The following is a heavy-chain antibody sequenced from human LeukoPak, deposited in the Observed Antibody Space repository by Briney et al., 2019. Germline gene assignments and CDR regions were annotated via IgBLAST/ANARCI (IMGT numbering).Heavy chain of an antibody. J-gene: IGHJ6*02. CDR2: IYYSGST. V-gene: IGHV4-59*01. Sequence: SETLSLTCTVSGGSISSYYWSWIRQPPGKGLEWIGYIYYSGSTNYNPSLKSRVTISVDTSKNQFSLKLSSVTAADTAVYYYARDGSGSYGMDVWGQGTTVTVSS. D-gene: IGHD3-10*01. CDR3: ARDGSGSYGMDV. CDR1: GGSISSYY.